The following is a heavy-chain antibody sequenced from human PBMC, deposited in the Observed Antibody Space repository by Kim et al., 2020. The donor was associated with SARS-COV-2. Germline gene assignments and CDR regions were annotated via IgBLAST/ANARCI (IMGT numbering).Heavy chain of an antibody. CDR2: IIPILGIT. CDR3: ARGGGDRGVPIIDY. Sequence: SVKVSCKASGGTFSSYTISWVRQAPGQGLEWMGRIIPILGITNYAQKFQGGVTITADKSTSTAYMELSSLRSEDTAVYYCARGGGDRGVPIIDYWGQGTLVTVSS. J-gene: IGHJ4*02. V-gene: IGHV1-69*02. CDR1: GGTFSSYT. D-gene: IGHD3-10*01.